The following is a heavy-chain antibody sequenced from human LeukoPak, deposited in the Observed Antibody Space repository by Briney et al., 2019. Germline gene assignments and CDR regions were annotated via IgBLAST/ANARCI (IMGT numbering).Heavy chain of an antibody. CDR1: GGSISSGGCY. CDR2: IYYSGST. J-gene: IGHJ4*02. CDR3: ARCDSSGYTLDY. Sequence: PSQTLSLTCTVSGGSISSGGCYWNWVRQHPGKGLEWIGYIYYSGSTYYNPSLKSRVTISVDTSKNQFSLKLSSVTAADTAVYFCARCDSSGYTLDYWGQGTLVTVSS. V-gene: IGHV4-31*03. D-gene: IGHD3-22*01.